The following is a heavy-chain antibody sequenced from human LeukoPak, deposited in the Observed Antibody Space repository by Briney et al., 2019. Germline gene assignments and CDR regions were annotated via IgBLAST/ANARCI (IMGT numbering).Heavy chain of an antibody. J-gene: IGHJ4*02. V-gene: IGHV3-48*02. Sequence: GGSLRLSCAASGFTFSSYSMNWVRQAPGKGLEWVSHIIASGTAMFYADSVKGRFTISRDNAKNSLYLQMNSLRDEDTAVYYCASSGSYRFDYWGQGTLVTVSS. CDR2: IIASGTAM. CDR1: GFTFSSYS. D-gene: IGHD1-26*01. CDR3: ASSGSYRFDY.